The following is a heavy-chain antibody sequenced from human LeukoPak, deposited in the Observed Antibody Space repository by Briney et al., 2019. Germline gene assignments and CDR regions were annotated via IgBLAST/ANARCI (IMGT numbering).Heavy chain of an antibody. Sequence: GGSLRLSCAASGFTFSSYSMNWVRQAPGKGLEWVSSISSSGSTIYYADSVKGRFTISRDNAKNSLYLQMNSLRAEDTAVYYCARVSGGGYQIDYWGQGTLVTVSS. D-gene: IGHD1-26*01. CDR1: GFTFSSYS. CDR3: ARVSGGGYQIDY. J-gene: IGHJ4*02. CDR2: ISSSGSTI. V-gene: IGHV3-21*04.